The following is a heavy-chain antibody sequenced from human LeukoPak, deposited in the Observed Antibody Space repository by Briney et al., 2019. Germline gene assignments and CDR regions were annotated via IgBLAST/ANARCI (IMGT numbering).Heavy chain of an antibody. CDR2: VHYSGST. V-gene: IGHV4-39*01. D-gene: IGHD5-24*01. Sequence: SETLSLTYTVSGGSISSSSEYWGWTRQPPGKGLEWIGSVHYSGSTYYNPSLKSRVTISVDTSKNQFSLKLTSVTAADTAVYYCARGLRDGHYYVDYWGQGALVTVSS. CDR3: ARGLRDGHYYVDY. CDR1: GGSISSSSEY. J-gene: IGHJ4*02.